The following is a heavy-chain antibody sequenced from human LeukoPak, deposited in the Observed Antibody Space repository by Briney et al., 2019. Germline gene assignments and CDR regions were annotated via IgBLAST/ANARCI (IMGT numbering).Heavy chain of an antibody. CDR3: ARGLSSSWYDYYYGMDV. Sequence: PSETLSLTCAVYGGSFSGYYWSWIRQPPGKGLEWIGEINHSGSTNYNPSLKSRVTISVDTSKNQFSLKLSSVTAADTAVYYYARGLSSSWYDYYYGMDVWGQGTTVTVSS. CDR1: GGSFSGYY. CDR2: INHSGST. D-gene: IGHD6-13*01. V-gene: IGHV4-34*01. J-gene: IGHJ6*02.